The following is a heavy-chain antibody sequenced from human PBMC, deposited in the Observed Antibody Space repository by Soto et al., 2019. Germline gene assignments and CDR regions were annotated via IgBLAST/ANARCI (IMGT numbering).Heavy chain of an antibody. J-gene: IGHJ5*02. CDR2: ISAYNGNT. V-gene: IGHV1-18*01. D-gene: IGHD3-9*01. CDR3: APPPYDLLTGTYNGFDT. Sequence: GASVKVSCKASGYTFTSYGISWVRQAPGQGLEWMGWISAYNGNTNYAQKLQGRVTMTTDTSTSTAYMELRSLRSDDTAVYYCAPPPYDLLTGTYNGFDTWGPATLVTVSS. CDR1: GYTFTSYG.